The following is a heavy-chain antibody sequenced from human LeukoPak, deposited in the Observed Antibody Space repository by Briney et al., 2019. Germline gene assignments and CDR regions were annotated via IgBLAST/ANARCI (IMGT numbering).Heavy chain of an antibody. CDR2: IIPIFGTA. CDR1: GGTFSSYA. V-gene: IGHV1-69*05. D-gene: IGHD3-22*01. J-gene: IGHJ4*02. CDR3: ARELYYYDSSGYYYPSPFDY. Sequence: SVKVSCKASGGTFSSYAISWVRQAPGQGPEWMGGIIPIFGTANYAQKFQGRVTITTDESTSTAYMELSSLGSEDTAVYYCARELYYYDSSGYYYPSPFDYWGQGTLVTVSS.